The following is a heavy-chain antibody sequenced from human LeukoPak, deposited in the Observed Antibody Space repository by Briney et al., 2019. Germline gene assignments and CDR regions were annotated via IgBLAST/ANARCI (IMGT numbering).Heavy chain of an antibody. CDR3: AKAKVAIDYSNSGSPHYYFDY. CDR2: TGGSGGST. Sequence: GGSLRLSCAASGFTYSSYAMTWVRQAPGKGLEWVASTGGSGGSTFYAASVKGRFTISRDNSRNTLSLQMNSLRAGDTAVYYCAKAKVAIDYSNSGSPHYYFDYWGQGTLVTVSS. J-gene: IGHJ4*02. V-gene: IGHV3-23*01. D-gene: IGHD3-10*01. CDR1: GFTYSSYA.